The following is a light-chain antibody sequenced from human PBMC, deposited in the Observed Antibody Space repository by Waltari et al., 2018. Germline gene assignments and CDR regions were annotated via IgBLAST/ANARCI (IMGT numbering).Light chain of an antibody. J-gene: IGKJ2*01. CDR1: QSVSSN. V-gene: IGKV3-15*01. Sequence: EIVMTQSPATLSVSPGERATLSCRASQSVSSNLAWYKQKPGQAPRLLIYGASTRATGSPARFSVSGSGTEFTLTISSLQSEDFAVYYCQQYNNWPPYTFGQGTKLEIK. CDR2: GAS. CDR3: QQYNNWPPYT.